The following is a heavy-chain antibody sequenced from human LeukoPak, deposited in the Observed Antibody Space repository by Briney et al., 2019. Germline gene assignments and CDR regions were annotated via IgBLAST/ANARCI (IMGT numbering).Heavy chain of an antibody. CDR2: IYYSGST. CDR3: ARVAYCGGDCYSFDY. Sequence: PSETLSLTCTVSGGSISSYYWSWIRQPPGKGLEWIGYIYYSGSTNYNPSLKSRVTISVDTSKNQFSLKLSSVTAADTAVYYCARVAYCGGDCYSFDYWGQGTLVTVSS. V-gene: IGHV4-59*01. D-gene: IGHD2-21*02. J-gene: IGHJ4*02. CDR1: GGSISSYY.